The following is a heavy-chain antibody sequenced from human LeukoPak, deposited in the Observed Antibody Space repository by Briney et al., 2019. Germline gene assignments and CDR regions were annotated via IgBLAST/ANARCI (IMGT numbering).Heavy chain of an antibody. J-gene: IGHJ5*02. D-gene: IGHD3-3*01. CDR1: GFTFSSYG. Sequence: GGSLRLSCAASGFTFSSYGMHWVRQAPGKGLEWVAVISYDGSNKYYADSVKGRFTISRDNSKNTLYLQMNSLRAEDTAVYYCARGLKPRQVFWSGYGYLWWFDPWGQGTLVTVSS. CDR3: ARGLKPRQVFWSGYGYLWWFDP. CDR2: ISYDGSNK. V-gene: IGHV3-30*03.